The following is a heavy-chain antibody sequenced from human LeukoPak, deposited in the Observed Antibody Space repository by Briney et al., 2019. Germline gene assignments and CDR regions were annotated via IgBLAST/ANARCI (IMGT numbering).Heavy chain of an antibody. CDR3: ARALGGYCSSTSCYTGYYYYGMDV. J-gene: IGHJ6*02. CDR1: GGTFSSYA. V-gene: IGHV1-69*13. Sequence: SVKVSCKASGGTFSSYAISWVRQAPGQGPEWMGGIIPIFGTANYAQKFQGRVTITADESTSTAYMELSSLRSEDTAAYYCARALGGYCSSTSCYTGYYYYGMDVWGQGTTVTVSS. D-gene: IGHD2-2*02. CDR2: IIPIFGTA.